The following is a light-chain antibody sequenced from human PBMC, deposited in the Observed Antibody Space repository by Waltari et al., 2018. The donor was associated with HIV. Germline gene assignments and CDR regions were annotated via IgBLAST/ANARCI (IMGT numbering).Light chain of an antibody. CDR2: GAS. J-gene: IGKJ4*01. CDR1: QSVSSHD. V-gene: IGKV3-20*01. Sequence: EIVLTQSPGTLSLSPGERATLSCRASQSVSSHDLAWYQQKPGQAPRLLIYGASSRATGIPDRFSGSGSGTDFTLTISRLEPEDFAVYYCQQYGSSPPLTFGGGTKVEIK. CDR3: QQYGSSPPLT.